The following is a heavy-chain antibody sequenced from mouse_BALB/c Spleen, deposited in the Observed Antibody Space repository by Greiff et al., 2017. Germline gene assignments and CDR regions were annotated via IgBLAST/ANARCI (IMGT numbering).Heavy chain of an antibody. V-gene: IGHV1-80*01. J-gene: IGHJ3*01. CDR3: ARRAARATSPFAE. D-gene: IGHD3-1*01. CDR1: GYAFSSYW. Sequence: LQESGAELVRPGSSVKISCKASGYAFSSYWMNWVKQRPGQGLEWIGQIYPGDGDTNYNGKFKGKATLTADKSSSTAYMQLSSLTSEDSAVYVCARRAARATSPFAEWGRGSLVTVSA. CDR2: IYPGDGDT.